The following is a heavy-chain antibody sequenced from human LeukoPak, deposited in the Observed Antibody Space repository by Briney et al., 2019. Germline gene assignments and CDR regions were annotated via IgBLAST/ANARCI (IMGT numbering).Heavy chain of an antibody. V-gene: IGHV4-4*02. Sequence: SGTLSLTCAVSGDSIGSSIWWTWVRQPPGKGLEWIGEIFHCGTTNYNPSLKSRVTISVDKSKNQFSLKLSSVTAADTAVYYCARDMESGYDYWGQGTLVTVSS. J-gene: IGHJ4*02. CDR3: ARDMESGYDY. CDR1: GDSIGSSIW. D-gene: IGHD3-3*01. CDR2: IFHCGTT.